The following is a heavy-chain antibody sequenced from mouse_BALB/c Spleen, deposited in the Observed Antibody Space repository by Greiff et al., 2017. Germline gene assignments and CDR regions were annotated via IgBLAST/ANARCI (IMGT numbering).Heavy chain of an antibody. Sequence: EVMLVESGPGLVKPSQSLSLTCTVTGYSITSDYAWNWIRQFPGNKLEWMGYISYSGSTSYNPSLKSRISITRDTSKNQFFLQLNSVTTEDTATYYCARREYGNYFDYWGQGTTLTVSS. CDR1: GYSITSDYA. J-gene: IGHJ2*01. D-gene: IGHD2-10*02. CDR3: ARREYGNYFDY. CDR2: ISYSGST. V-gene: IGHV3-2*02.